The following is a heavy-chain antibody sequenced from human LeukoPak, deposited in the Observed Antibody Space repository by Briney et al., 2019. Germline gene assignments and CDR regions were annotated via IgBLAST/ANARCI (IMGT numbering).Heavy chain of an antibody. V-gene: IGHV6-1*01. CDR2: TYYRSQQWYS. J-gene: IGHJ4*02. CDR3: GRETDFGVVTN. D-gene: IGHD3-3*01. Sequence: SQTLSLTCAISGDSVSSNGAAWDWIRQSPSRGLEWLGRTYYRSQQWYSDYAPSVKGRITINADTSQNQFCLHLNSVTPEDTAVYYCGRETDFGVVTNWGQGTLVTVSS. CDR1: GDSVSSNGAA.